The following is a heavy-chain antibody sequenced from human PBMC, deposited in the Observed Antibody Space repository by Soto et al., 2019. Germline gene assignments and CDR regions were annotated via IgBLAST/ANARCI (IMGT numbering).Heavy chain of an antibody. CDR1: GYTFTGYY. CDR3: AREISTEYSSSWPDAYYYGMDV. V-gene: IGHV1-2*04. D-gene: IGHD6-13*01. Sequence: ASVKVSSKASGYTFTGYYMHWVRQAPGQGLEWMGWINPNSGGTNYAQKFQGWVTMTRDTSISTAYMELSRLRSDDTAMYYCAREISTEYSSSWPDAYYYGMDVWGQGTTVTVSS. CDR2: INPNSGGT. J-gene: IGHJ6*02.